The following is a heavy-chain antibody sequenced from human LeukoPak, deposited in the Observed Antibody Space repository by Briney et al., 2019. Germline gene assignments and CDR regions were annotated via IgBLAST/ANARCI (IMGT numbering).Heavy chain of an antibody. CDR1: GFTFSDYY. D-gene: IGHD1-14*01. CDR3: AITARIPEA. Sequence: KPGRSLRLSCAASGFTFSDYYMSWIRQAPGKGLGSISYISGSGSDTNYADSVRGRFTISRDNAKDSLYLQMNSLTADDTAVYYCAITARIPEAWGQGTLVIVSS. V-gene: IGHV3-11*03. J-gene: IGHJ4*02. CDR2: ISGSGSDT.